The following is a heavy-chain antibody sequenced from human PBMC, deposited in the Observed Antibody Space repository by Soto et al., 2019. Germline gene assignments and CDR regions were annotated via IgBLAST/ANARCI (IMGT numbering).Heavy chain of an antibody. D-gene: IGHD2-15*01. CDR1: RFTFSNYA. V-gene: IGHV3-23*01. CDR3: AKAQYCSGGSCYGWGDAFDI. J-gene: IGHJ3*02. Sequence: EVQLLESGGGLVQPGGSLRLSCAASRFTFSNYAMNWVRQAPGKGLAWVSAISDSSGRTYYADSVKSRFTVSRDNSKNTLYLQMSRLRAEDTAVYYCAKAQYCSGGSCYGWGDAFDIWGQGTMVTVSS. CDR2: ISDSSGRT.